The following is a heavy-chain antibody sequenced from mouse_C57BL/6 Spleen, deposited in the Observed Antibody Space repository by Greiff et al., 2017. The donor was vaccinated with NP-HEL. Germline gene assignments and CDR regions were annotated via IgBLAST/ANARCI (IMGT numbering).Heavy chain of an antibody. J-gene: IGHJ4*01. CDR3: ARNLRVTTGGSMDY. V-gene: IGHV2-2*01. CDR2: IWSGGST. Sequence: VQRVESGPGLVQPSQSLSITCTVSGFSLTSYGVHWVRQSPGKGLEWLGVIWSGGSTDYNAAFISRLSISKDNSKSQVFFKMNSLQADDTAIYYCARNLRVTTGGSMDYWGQGTSVTVSS. CDR1: GFSLTSYG. D-gene: IGHD2-2*01.